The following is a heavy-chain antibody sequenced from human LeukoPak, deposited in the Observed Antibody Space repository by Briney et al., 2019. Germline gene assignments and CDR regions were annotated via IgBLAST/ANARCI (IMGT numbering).Heavy chain of an antibody. CDR1: GGSISSYY. J-gene: IGHJ3*02. V-gene: IGHV4-59*01. D-gene: IGHD3-22*01. CDR3: ARCPDYYDSSGYYGDAFDI. CDR2: IYYSGST. Sequence: PSETLSLTCTVSGGSISSYYWSWIRQPPGKRLEWIRYIYYSGSTNYNPSLKSRVTISVDTSKNQFSLKLSSVTAADTAVYYCARCPDYYDSSGYYGDAFDIWGQGTMVAVSS.